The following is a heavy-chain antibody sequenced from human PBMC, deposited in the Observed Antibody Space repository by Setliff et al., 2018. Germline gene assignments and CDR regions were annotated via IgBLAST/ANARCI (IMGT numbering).Heavy chain of an antibody. Sequence: ASVKVSCKASGYTFTSYDINWVRQATGQGLEWMGWMNPDSGNTGYAQKFQGRVTMTRNTSISTAYMELSSLRSEDTAVYYCARGPGGSGSYVFYYYYYRMDVWGQGTTVTVSS. CDR3: ARGPGGSGSYVFYYYYYRMDV. CDR2: MNPDSGNT. V-gene: IGHV1-8*01. D-gene: IGHD3-10*01. J-gene: IGHJ6*02. CDR1: GYTFTSYD.